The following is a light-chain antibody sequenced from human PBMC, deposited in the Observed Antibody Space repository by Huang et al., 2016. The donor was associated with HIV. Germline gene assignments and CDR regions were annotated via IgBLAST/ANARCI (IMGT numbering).Light chain of an antibody. CDR1: QRISSY. V-gene: IGKV1-39*01. CDR3: QQSYSTPGGVT. J-gene: IGKJ3*01. CDR2: AAS. Sequence: DIQMTQSPSSLSASVGDRVTITCRASQRISSYLNWYQQKPGKAPKLLIYAASNLQSGVPSRFSGSGSGTDVTLTISSLKPEDFATYYCQQSYSTPGGVTFGPGTKVDIK.